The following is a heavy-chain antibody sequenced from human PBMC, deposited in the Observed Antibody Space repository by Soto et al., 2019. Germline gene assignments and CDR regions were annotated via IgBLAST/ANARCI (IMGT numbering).Heavy chain of an antibody. J-gene: IGHJ5*02. D-gene: IGHD2-21*01. Sequence: PSETLSLTCSVSGAALNSGNYYWSWIRQVPGKGLEWIGHIYVTGAVDYNPSLRDRITISQDTSERQFSLNLRLVTAADTAVYYCARLRIATNNYKWFDPWRQGTLVPVSS. CDR1: GAALNSGNYY. V-gene: IGHV4-31*03. CDR2: IYVTGAV. CDR3: ARLRIATNNYKWFDP.